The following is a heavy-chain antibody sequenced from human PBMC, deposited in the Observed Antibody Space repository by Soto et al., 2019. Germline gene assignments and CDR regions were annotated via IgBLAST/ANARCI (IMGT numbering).Heavy chain of an antibody. CDR1: GGSISSYY. J-gene: IGHJ4*02. CDR3: ARVGYYDSSGYYYFDY. D-gene: IGHD3-22*01. V-gene: IGHV4-59*01. Sequence: SETLSLTCTFSGGSISSYYWSLIRQPPGKGLEWIGYIYHSGSTNYNPSLKSRVTISVDTSKNQFSLKLTSVTAADTAVYYCARVGYYDSSGYYYFDYWGQGTLVTVSS. CDR2: IYHSGST.